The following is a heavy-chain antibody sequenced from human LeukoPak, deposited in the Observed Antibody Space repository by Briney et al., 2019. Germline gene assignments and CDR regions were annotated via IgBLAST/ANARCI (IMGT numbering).Heavy chain of an antibody. CDR3: AKGDQGYDILTGYYPTYFDY. CDR2: IRYDGSNK. Sequence: GGSLRLSCAASGFTFSSYGMHWVRQAPGKGLEWVAFIRYDGSNKYYADSVKGRFTISRDNSKNTLYLQMNSPRAEDTAVYYCAKGDQGYDILTGYYPTYFDYWGQGTLVTVSS. CDR1: GFTFSSYG. D-gene: IGHD3-9*01. V-gene: IGHV3-30*02. J-gene: IGHJ4*02.